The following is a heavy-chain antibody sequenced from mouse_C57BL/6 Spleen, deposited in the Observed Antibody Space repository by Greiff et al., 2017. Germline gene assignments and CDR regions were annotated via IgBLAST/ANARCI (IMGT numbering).Heavy chain of an antibody. Sequence: QVQLQQPGAELVKPGASVKLSCKASGYTFTSYWMHWVKQRPGQGLEWIGMIHPNSGSTNYNEKFKSKATLTVDKSSSTAYMQLSSLTSEDSAVYYCARSYYCGSSYEDYFDYWGQGTTLTVSS. CDR1: GYTFTSYW. J-gene: IGHJ2*01. CDR3: ARSYYCGSSYEDYFDY. D-gene: IGHD1-1*01. CDR2: IHPNSGST. V-gene: IGHV1-64*01.